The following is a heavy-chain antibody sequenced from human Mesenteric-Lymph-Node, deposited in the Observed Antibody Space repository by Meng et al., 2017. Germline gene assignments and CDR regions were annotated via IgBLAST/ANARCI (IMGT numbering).Heavy chain of an antibody. Sequence: GESLKISCSASGFTFGDYAMSWFRQAPGKGLELVAFIRNKAYSGTTAYAASVKGRFTISRDESKSIAYLQMNSLRTEDTAVYYCTRERVPTSNDAFDIWGQGTMVTVSS. CDR1: GFTFGDYA. D-gene: IGHD2-2*01. V-gene: IGHV3-49*03. J-gene: IGHJ3*02. CDR2: IRNKAYSGTT. CDR3: TRERVPTSNDAFDI.